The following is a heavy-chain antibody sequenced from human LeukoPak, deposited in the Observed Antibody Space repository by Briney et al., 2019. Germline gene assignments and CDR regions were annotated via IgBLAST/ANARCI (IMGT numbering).Heavy chain of an antibody. J-gene: IGHJ6*03. CDR2: ISGSGGST. CDR1: GFTFSSYA. D-gene: IGHD2-8*01. Sequence: GGSLRLSCAASGFTFSSYAMSWVRQAPGKGLEWVSAISGSGGSTYYADSVKGRFSISRDSSKNILYLQMNSLRAEDTAVYYCAKDRCSNGIGCYYYYMDVWGKGTTVTISS. V-gene: IGHV3-23*01. CDR3: AKDRCSNGIGCYYYYMDV.